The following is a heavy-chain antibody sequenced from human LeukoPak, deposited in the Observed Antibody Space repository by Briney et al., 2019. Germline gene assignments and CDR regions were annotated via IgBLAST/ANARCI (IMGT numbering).Heavy chain of an antibody. CDR2: ISSSSSYI. J-gene: IGHJ6*04. CDR1: GFTFSTYS. CDR3: AGGRPPPNWNHYYGMDV. Sequence: MPGGSLRLSCAASGFTFSTYSMNCVRQAPRKGLEWVSSISSSSSYIYHADSVKGRFTISRDNAKNSLYLQMNSLRAEDTAIYYCAGGRPPPNWNHYYGMDVWGKGTTVTVSS. V-gene: IGHV3-21*01. D-gene: IGHD1-20*01.